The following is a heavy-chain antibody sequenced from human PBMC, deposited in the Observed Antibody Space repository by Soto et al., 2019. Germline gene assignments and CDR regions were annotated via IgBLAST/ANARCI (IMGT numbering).Heavy chain of an antibody. V-gene: IGHV1-46*01. D-gene: IGHD3-10*01. CDR1: GGTFSSYA. Sequence: ASVKVSCKASGGTFSSYAISWVRQAPGQGLEWMGVINPIGGSTSYAQKFQGRVTMTRDTSTSTVYMDLSSLRSEDTAVYYCASAVGYWGQGTLVTVSS. CDR3: ASAVGY. J-gene: IGHJ4*02. CDR2: INPIGGST.